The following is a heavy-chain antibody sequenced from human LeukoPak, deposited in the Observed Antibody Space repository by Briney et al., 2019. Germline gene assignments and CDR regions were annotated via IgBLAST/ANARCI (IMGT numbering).Heavy chain of an antibody. CDR2: IYTSGST. D-gene: IGHD3-22*01. CDR1: GGSISSYY. J-gene: IGHJ3*02. Sequence: PSETLSLTCTVSGGSISSYYWSWIRQPAGKGLEWIGRIYTSGSTNSNPSLKSRVTMPIDTSKNQFSLMLSSVTAADTAVYYCVRGLFDSSSYRAFDIWGQGTMVTVSS. V-gene: IGHV4-4*07. CDR3: VRGLFDSSSYRAFDI.